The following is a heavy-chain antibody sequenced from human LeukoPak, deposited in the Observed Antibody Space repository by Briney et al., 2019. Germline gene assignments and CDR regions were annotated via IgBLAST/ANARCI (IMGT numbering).Heavy chain of an antibody. CDR3: AKGKVNHDGALDA. CDR1: GFSFGDYY. V-gene: IGHV3-23*01. Sequence: GGSLRLSCAASGFSFGDYYMSWIRQAPGKGLEWVSAISGSGGSTYYADSVKGRFTISRDNSKKTLYLQMNSLRAEDTAVYYCAKGKVNHDGALDAWGQGTLVTVSS. J-gene: IGHJ3*01. CDR2: ISGSGGST. D-gene: IGHD2-21*01.